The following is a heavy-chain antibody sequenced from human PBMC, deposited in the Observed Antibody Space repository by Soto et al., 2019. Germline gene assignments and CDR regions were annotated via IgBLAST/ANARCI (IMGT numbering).Heavy chain of an antibody. Sequence: EVQLVESGGGLIQPGGSLRLSCAASGFTVSSNYMSWVRQAPGKGLEGVSVIYNGGSTYYADSVKGRFTISRDNSKNTLYLHMNSLRAEDTAVYYCARIPFGRYFDWGSYGMDVWGQGTTVTVSS. J-gene: IGHJ6*02. V-gene: IGHV3-53*01. CDR2: IYNGGST. D-gene: IGHD3-9*01. CDR1: GFTVSSNY. CDR3: ARIPFGRYFDWGSYGMDV.